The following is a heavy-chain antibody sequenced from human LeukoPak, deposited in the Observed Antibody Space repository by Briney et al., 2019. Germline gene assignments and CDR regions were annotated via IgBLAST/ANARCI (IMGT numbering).Heavy chain of an antibody. CDR3: ARINYYDSSGHILFDY. CDR2: IYYSGST. V-gene: IGHV4-59*08. Sequence: PSETLSLTCTVSGGSISSYYWSWIRQPPGKGLEWIGYIYYSGSTNYNPSLKSRVTISVDTSKNQFSLKLSSVTAADTAVYYCARINYYDSSGHILFDYWGQGTLVTVSS. D-gene: IGHD3-22*01. J-gene: IGHJ4*02. CDR1: GGSISSYY.